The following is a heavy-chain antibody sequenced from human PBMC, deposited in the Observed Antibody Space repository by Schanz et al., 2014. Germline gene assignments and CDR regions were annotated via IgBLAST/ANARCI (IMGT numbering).Heavy chain of an antibody. J-gene: IGHJ3*02. CDR2: IIPSLGLA. Sequence: QVQLVQSGAEVKKPGASVKVSCKASGYTFTSYGISWVRQAPGQGLEWMGRIIPSLGLAKYEQKFQDKVTITADTSTTTAYMELRSLRSDDTALYYCTRGGYSYALSAFDIWGQGTMVTVSS. V-gene: IGHV1-69*04. CDR1: GYTFTSYG. D-gene: IGHD5-18*01. CDR3: TRGGYSYALSAFDI.